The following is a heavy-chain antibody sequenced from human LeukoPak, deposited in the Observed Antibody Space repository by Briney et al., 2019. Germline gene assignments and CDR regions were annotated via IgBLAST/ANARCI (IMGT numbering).Heavy chain of an antibody. D-gene: IGHD3-22*01. CDR1: AFTFSSYA. Sequence: PGRSLRLSCAASAFTFSSYALHWVRQAPGTGLECTAVISYDGSNKYYADSVKGRFTISRDNSKNTLYLQMNSLRAEDTAVYYCAKNYYYDSSGYHPPDYWGQGTLVTVSS. V-gene: IGHV3-30*18. CDR3: AKNYYYDSSGYHPPDY. J-gene: IGHJ4*02. CDR2: ISYDGSNK.